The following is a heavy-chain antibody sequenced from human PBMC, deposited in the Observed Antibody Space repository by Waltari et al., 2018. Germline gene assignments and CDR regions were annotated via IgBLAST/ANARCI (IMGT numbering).Heavy chain of an antibody. D-gene: IGHD6-6*01. J-gene: IGHJ4*02. CDR2: INAGNGNT. CDR1: GYTFTIYA. Sequence: QVQLVQSGAEVKKPGASVKVSCKASGYTFTIYAMHWVRQAPGQRLEWRGWINAGNGNTKYSQKFQGRVTITRDTSASTAYMELSSLRSEDTAVYYCASSWVVTSSSLDYWGQGTLVTVSS. V-gene: IGHV1-3*01. CDR3: ASSWVVTSSSLDY.